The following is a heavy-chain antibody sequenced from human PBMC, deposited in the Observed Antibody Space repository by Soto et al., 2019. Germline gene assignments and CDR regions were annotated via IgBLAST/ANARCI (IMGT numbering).Heavy chain of an antibody. CDR2: ISTNTDYT. CDR1: GYIFTNHG. CDR3: ARDLVDWFDP. J-gene: IGHJ5*02. V-gene: IGHV1-18*01. D-gene: IGHD2-15*01. Sequence: ASVKVSCKASGYIFTNHGITWVRQAPGQGLEWMGWISTNTDYTNYAQTLQGRVTMTTDTSTSTAYMELRSLRSDDTAVYYCARDLVDWFDPWGQGTLVTVSS.